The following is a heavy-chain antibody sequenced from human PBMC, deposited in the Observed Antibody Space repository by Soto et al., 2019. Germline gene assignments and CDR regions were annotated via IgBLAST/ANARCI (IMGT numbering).Heavy chain of an antibody. CDR2: IIPIFGTA. CDR1: GGTFSSYA. V-gene: IGHV1-69*13. J-gene: IGHJ6*02. D-gene: IGHD6-6*01. Sequence: ASVKVSCKASGGTFSSYAISWVRQAPGQGLEWMGGIIPIFGTANYAQKFQGRVTITADESTSTAYMELSSLRSEDTAVYYCARGIIPVYSSSHGGYYYYYGMDVWGQGTTVTVSS. CDR3: ARGIIPVYSSSHGGYYYYYGMDV.